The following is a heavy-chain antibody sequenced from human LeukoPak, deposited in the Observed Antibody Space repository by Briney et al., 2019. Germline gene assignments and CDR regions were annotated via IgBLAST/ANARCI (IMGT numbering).Heavy chain of an antibody. CDR3: ARDGGSSWYAWFDP. V-gene: IGHV3-48*03. Sequence: PGGSLKLSCAASGFTFSSYEMNWVRQAPGKGLEWVSYISSSGSTIYYADSVKGRFTISRDNAKNSLYLQMNSLRAEDTAVYYCARDGGSSWYAWFDPWGQGTLVTVSS. D-gene: IGHD6-13*01. J-gene: IGHJ5*02. CDR1: GFTFSSYE. CDR2: ISSSGSTI.